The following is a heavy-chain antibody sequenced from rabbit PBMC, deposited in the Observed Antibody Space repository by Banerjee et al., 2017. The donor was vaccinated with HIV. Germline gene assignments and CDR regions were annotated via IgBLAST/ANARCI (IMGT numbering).Heavy chain of an antibody. V-gene: IGHV1S43*01. J-gene: IGHJ6*01. Sequence: QSLEESGGDLVKPGASLTLTCTASGFTISSSYWICWVRQAPGKGLEWIACIYTSSGSTWYASWVNGRFTISRSTSLNTVDLQMTSLTAADTATYFCARSTSGYDIGDLWGQGTLVTVS. CDR3: ARSTSGYDIGDL. D-gene: IGHD1-1*01. CDR2: IYTSSGST. CDR1: GFTISSSYW.